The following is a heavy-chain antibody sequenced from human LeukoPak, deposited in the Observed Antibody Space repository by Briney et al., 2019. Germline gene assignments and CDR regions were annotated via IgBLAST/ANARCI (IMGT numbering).Heavy chain of an antibody. V-gene: IGHV3-30*02. CDR2: IRHDGSNK. D-gene: IGHD2-15*01. CDR1: GFTFSSYG. J-gene: IGHJ4*02. Sequence: PGGSLRLSCAVSGFTFSSYGMHWVRQAPGKGLEWVAFIRHDGSNKNYADSVKGRLTISRDSSENTLYLQMNSLRAEDTAVYYCAKSDTLADYWGQGTLVTVSS. CDR3: AKSDTLADY.